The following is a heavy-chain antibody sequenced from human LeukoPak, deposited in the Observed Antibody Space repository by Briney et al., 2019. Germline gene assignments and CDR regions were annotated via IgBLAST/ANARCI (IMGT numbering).Heavy chain of an antibody. J-gene: IGHJ4*02. Sequence: GGSLRLSCAASGFNFNFNIYPMGWVRQAPGKGLEWVSSISGDNTYYAESIKGRFTISRDNSKNTLYLQMSSLRAGDTAVYYCAKDQLLGWGQGTLVTVSS. CDR2: ISGDNT. CDR1: GFNFNFNIYP. D-gene: IGHD3-10*01. CDR3: AKDQLLG. V-gene: IGHV3-23*01.